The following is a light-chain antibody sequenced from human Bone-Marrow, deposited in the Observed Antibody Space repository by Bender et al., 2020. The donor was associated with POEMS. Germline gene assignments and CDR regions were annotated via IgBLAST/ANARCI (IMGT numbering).Light chain of an antibody. J-gene: IGLJ3*02. V-gene: IGLV2-14*03. CDR1: SSDVGGYDY. CDR2: DVS. Sequence: QSALTQPASVSGAPGQSITILCTGTSSDVGGYDYVSWYQQHPGKAPKFMIYDVSSRPSGVSDRFSGSKSGNTASLAISGLQSEDAADYYCSTWDDRLNAWLFGGGTKLTVL. CDR3: STWDDRLNAWL.